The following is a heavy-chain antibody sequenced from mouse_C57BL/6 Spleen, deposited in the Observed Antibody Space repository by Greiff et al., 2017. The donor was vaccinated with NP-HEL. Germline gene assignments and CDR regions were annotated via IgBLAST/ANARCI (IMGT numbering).Heavy chain of an antibody. CDR2: IDPSDSET. CDR1: GYTFTSYW. Sequence: QVQLQQSGAELVRPGSSVKLSCKASGYTFTSYWMHWVKQRPIQGLEWIGNIDPSDSETHYNQKFKDKATLTVDKSSSTAYMQLSSLTSEDSAVYYCARNDYYGSSYAMDYWGQGTSVTVSS. D-gene: IGHD1-1*01. V-gene: IGHV1-52*01. J-gene: IGHJ4*01. CDR3: ARNDYYGSSYAMDY.